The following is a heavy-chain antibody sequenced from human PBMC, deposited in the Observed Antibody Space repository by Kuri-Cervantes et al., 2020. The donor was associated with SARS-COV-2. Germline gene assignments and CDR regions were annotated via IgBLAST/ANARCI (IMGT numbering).Heavy chain of an antibody. CDR1: GGSVSSGSYY. CDR2: IYYSGST. V-gene: IGHV4-61*01. D-gene: IGHD2-21*01. J-gene: IGHJ6*02. CDR3: ARDKSDWDNYNFAMDL. Sequence: ESLKISCTVSGGSVSSGSYYWSWIRQPPGKGLEWIGYIYYSGSTNYNPSLKSRVTISVDTSKNQFSLKLSSVTAADTAVYYCARDKSDWDNYNFAMDLWGQGTTVTVSS.